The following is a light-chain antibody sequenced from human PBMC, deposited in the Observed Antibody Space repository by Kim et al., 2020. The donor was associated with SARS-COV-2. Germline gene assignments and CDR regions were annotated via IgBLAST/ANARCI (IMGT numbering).Light chain of an antibody. CDR1: ALPKQY. V-gene: IGLV3-25*03. Sequence: PGQTARITCSGDALPKQYAYWYQQKPGQAPVLVIYKDSERPSGIPERLSGSSSGTTVTLTISGVQAEDEADYYCQSADSSGTYVVFGGGTQLTVL. CDR2: KDS. J-gene: IGLJ2*01. CDR3: QSADSSGTYVV.